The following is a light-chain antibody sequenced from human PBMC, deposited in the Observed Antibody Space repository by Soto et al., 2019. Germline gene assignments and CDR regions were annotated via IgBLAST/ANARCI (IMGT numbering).Light chain of an antibody. CDR2: GAS. CDR3: QQYGTSPT. J-gene: IGKJ5*01. CDR1: QSLITRY. V-gene: IGKV3-20*01. Sequence: EIVLTQSPGTLSLFPGERATLSCRASQSLITRYLAWYQQKPGQAPRLLIYGASSRATGIPDRFSGSGSGTDFPLTISRLEPEDFAVYSGQQYGTSPTFGQGTRLEIK.